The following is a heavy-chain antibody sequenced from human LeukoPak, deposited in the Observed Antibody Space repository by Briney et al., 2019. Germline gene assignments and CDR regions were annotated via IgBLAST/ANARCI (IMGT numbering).Heavy chain of an antibody. CDR2: INHSGST. V-gene: IGHV4-34*01. Sequence: SVTLSLTCAVYGGSFSGYYWSWICQPPGKGLEWIGEINHSGSTNYNPSLKSRVTISVDTSKNQFSLKLSSVTAADTAVYYCARASGATDWFDPWGQGTLVTVSS. J-gene: IGHJ5*02. CDR3: ARASGATDWFDP. CDR1: GGSFSGYY.